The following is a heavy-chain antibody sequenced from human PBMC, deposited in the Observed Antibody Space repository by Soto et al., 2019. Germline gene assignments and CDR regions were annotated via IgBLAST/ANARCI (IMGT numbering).Heavy chain of an antibody. D-gene: IGHD2-2*01. CDR1: GGSFRGYY. J-gene: IGHJ6*03. V-gene: IGHV4-34*01. CDR3: ARDTRPAADYYMDV. CDR2: INHSGST. Sequence: SETLTLTCAVYGGSFRGYYWSWIRQPPGKGLEWIGEINHSGSTNYNPSLKSRVTISVDTSKNQFSLKLSSVTAADTAVYYCARDTRPAADYYMDVWGKGTTVTVSS.